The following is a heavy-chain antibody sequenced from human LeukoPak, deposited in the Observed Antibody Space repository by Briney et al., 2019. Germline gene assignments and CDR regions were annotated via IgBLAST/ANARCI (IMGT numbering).Heavy chain of an antibody. CDR2: IYTSGST. V-gene: IGHV4-61*02. Sequence: PSQTLSLTCTISGGSISSGHYFWSWIRQPAGKGLEWIGRIYTSGSTNYNPSLKSRVTISVDTSKNQFSLKLSSVTAADTAVYYCARGYYYDSSGIDYWGQGTLVTVSS. J-gene: IGHJ4*02. CDR1: GGSISSGHYF. CDR3: ARGYYYDSSGIDY. D-gene: IGHD3-22*01.